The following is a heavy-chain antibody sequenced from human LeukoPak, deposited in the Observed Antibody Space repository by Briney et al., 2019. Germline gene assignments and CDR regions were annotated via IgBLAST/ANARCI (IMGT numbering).Heavy chain of an antibody. CDR3: ARERRITMVRGVINVPDC. Sequence: SETLSLTCTVSGGSISSYYWSWIRQPAGKGLEWIGRIYTSGSTNYNPSLKSRVTMSVDTSKNQFSLKLSSVTAADTAVYYCARERRITMVRGVINVPDCWGQGTLVTVSS. CDR1: GGSISSYY. V-gene: IGHV4-4*07. D-gene: IGHD3-10*01. CDR2: IYTSGST. J-gene: IGHJ4*02.